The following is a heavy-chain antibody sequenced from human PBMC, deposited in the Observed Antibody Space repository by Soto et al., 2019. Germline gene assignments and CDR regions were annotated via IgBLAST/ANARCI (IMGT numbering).Heavy chain of an antibody. V-gene: IGHV4-59*01. CDR2: IYYSGST. D-gene: IGHD6-13*01. CDR3: ARGCSWYGPRESNWFDP. J-gene: IGHJ5*02. Sequence: SETLSLTCTVSGGSISSYYWSWIRQPPGKGLEWIGYIYYSGSTNYNPSLKSRVTISVDTSKNQFSLKLSSVTAADTAVYYCARGCSWYGPRESNWFDPWGQGTRVTVSS. CDR1: GGSISSYY.